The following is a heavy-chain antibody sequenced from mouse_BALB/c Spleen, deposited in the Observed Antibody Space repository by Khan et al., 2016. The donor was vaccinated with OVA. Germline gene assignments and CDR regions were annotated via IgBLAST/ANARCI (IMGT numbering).Heavy chain of an antibody. J-gene: IGHJ1*01. CDR1: GFTFSSFG. CDR3: VRDDYGHWYFDV. V-gene: IGHV5-17*02. CDR2: ISSGSNTI. D-gene: IGHD2-4*01. Sequence: EVKLVESGGGLVQPGGSRKLSCAASGFTFSSFGMHWVRQAPEKGLEWVAYISSGSNTIHYAETVKGRFTISRENPKNNLFLQMTSLRSEDTAMYYCVRDDYGHWYFDVWGAGTTVTVSS.